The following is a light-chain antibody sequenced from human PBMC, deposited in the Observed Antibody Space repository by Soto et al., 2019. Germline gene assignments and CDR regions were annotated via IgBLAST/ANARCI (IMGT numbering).Light chain of an antibody. CDR3: QQYSSSPIT. V-gene: IGKV3-20*01. CDR1: QSVSTSY. J-gene: IGKJ5*01. CDR2: GAS. Sequence: EIVLTQSPGTLSLSPGERATLSCRASQSVSTSYLAWYQQKPGQAPRLLIYGASSRATGIPDRFSGSGSGTDFTLTISRLEPEDLAVYYCQQYSSSPITFGQGTRLEIK.